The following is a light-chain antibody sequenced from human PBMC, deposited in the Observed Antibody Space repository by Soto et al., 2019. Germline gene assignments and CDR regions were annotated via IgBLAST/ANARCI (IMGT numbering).Light chain of an antibody. V-gene: IGKV1-12*02. CDR1: QDISSW. CDR2: AAS. J-gene: IGKJ5*01. CDR3: QQSNSFPFT. Sequence: DIQMTQSPPSMSASVGDRVTITCRASQDISSWLAWYQQKPGKAPELLINAASTLQSGVPSRFSGSGSGTHFTLTISSLQPEDFATYYCQQSNSFPFTFGQGTRLEIK.